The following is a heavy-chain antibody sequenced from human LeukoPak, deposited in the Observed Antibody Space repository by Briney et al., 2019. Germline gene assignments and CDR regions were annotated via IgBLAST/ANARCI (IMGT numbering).Heavy chain of an antibody. D-gene: IGHD7-27*01. Sequence: GGSLRLSCAASGFTVSSNYMSWVRQAPGKGLEWVSVIYSGGSTYYADSVKGRFTISRDNSKNTLYLQMNRLRAEDTAVYYCARDQTGDKPLLNKYYYYMDVWGKGTAVTVSS. V-gene: IGHV3-53*01. J-gene: IGHJ6*03. CDR3: ARDQTGDKPLLNKYYYYMDV. CDR1: GFTVSSNY. CDR2: IYSGGST.